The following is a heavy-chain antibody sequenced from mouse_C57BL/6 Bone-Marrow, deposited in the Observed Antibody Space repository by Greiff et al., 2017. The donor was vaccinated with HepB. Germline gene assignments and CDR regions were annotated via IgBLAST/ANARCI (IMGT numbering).Heavy chain of an antibody. D-gene: IGHD6-2*01. CDR2: INPNYGAT. Sequence: EVKLMESGPELVKPGASVKISCTASGYSFTDYNMNWVKQSNGKSLEWIGVINPNYGATSYNQKFKGKATLTVDQSSSTAYMQLNSLTSEDSAVYYCAREVSLGFANWGQGTLVTVSA. J-gene: IGHJ3*01. V-gene: IGHV1-39*01. CDR3: AREVSLGFAN. CDR1: GYSFTDYN.